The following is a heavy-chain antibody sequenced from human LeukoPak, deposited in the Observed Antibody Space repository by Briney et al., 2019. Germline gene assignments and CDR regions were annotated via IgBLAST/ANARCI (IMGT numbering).Heavy chain of an antibody. CDR3: AREALEWSPPDI. CDR1: GFTFSSYW. Sequence: GGSLRLSCAASGFTFSSYWMHWVRQPPGKGLVWVSRIKNDGSTTTYADSVKGRFTISRDNSKNTLYLQMNNMRTEDTAVYYCAREALEWSPPDIWGQGTTVTVSS. V-gene: IGHV3-74*01. D-gene: IGHD3-3*01. CDR2: IKNDGSTT. J-gene: IGHJ3*02.